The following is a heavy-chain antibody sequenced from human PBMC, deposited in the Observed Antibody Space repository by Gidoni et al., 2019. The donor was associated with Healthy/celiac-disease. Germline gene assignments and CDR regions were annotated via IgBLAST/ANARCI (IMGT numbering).Heavy chain of an antibody. V-gene: IGHV4-59*01. Sequence: QVQLQESGPGLVKPSETLSLTCTVSGGSISSYYWRWIRQPPGKGLEWIGYIYYSGSTNYNPSLKSRVTISVDTSKNQFSLKLSSVTAADTAVYYCARDLDCSGGSCYSGHWFDPWGQGTLVTVSS. D-gene: IGHD2-15*01. J-gene: IGHJ5*02. CDR1: GGSISSYY. CDR2: IYYSGST. CDR3: ARDLDCSGGSCYSGHWFDP.